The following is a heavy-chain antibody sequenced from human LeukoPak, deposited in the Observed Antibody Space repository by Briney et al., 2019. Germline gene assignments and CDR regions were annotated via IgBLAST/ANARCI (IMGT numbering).Heavy chain of an antibody. CDR2: ISAYNGNT. J-gene: IGHJ6*02. D-gene: IGHD6-19*01. CDR3: ARERAGSKDYFYYYGMDV. Sequence: ASVKVSCKASGYTFTSYGISWVRQAPGQGLEWMGWISAYNGNTNYAQKIQGRVTMTTDTSTSTAYMELRSLRSDDTAVYYCARERAGSKDYFYYYGMDVWGQGTTVTVSS. V-gene: IGHV1-18*01. CDR1: GYTFTSYG.